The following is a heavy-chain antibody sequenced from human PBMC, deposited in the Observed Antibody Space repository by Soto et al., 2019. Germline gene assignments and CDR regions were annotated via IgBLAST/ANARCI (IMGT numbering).Heavy chain of an antibody. CDR2: INHSGST. D-gene: IGHD3-10*01. J-gene: IGHJ4*02. V-gene: IGHV4-34*01. Sequence: QVQLQPWGAGLLKPSETLSLTCAVYGGSFSGYYWNWIRQPPGKGLEWIGKINHSGSTNYNPSLKSRGTISVDTTKNQFSLKQSSVTAADTAVYYCERGYGRNFDYWGQGTLVTVSS. CDR3: ERGYGRNFDY. CDR1: GGSFSGYY.